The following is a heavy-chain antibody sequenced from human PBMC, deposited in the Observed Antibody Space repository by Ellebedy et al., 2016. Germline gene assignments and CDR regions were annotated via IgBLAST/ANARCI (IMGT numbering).Heavy chain of an antibody. CDR2: IDSDGSST. CDR3: ARDRDNSWYPEAFDI. Sequence: GESLKISXAASGFTFSSFRMHWVRQAPGKGLVWVSRIDSDGSSTSYADSVKGRFTISRDNAKNSLYLQMNSLRAEDTALYYCARDRDNSWYPEAFDIWGQGTLVTVSS. D-gene: IGHD6-13*01. CDR1: GFTFSSFR. V-gene: IGHV3-74*01. J-gene: IGHJ3*02.